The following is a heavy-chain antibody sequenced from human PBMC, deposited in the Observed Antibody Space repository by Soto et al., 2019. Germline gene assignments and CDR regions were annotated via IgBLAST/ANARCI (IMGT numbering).Heavy chain of an antibody. Sequence: GESLKISCKGSGYSFTSYWIGWVRQMPGKGLEWMGIIYPGDSDTRYSPSFQGQVTISADESLSTAYLQWSSLKASDTAMYYCARHQDGRWANGYYYYGMDVWGQGTTVTVSS. D-gene: IGHD1-26*01. CDR3: ARHQDGRWANGYYYYGMDV. CDR2: IYPGDSDT. CDR1: GYSFTSYW. V-gene: IGHV5-51*01. J-gene: IGHJ6*02.